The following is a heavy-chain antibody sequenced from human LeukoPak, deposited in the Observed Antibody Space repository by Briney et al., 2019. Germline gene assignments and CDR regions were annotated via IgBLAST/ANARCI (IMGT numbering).Heavy chain of an antibody. Sequence: GGSLRLSWSVAGFTFSTYVMHWVRQAPGEGLEYVSSISSNGDNTYYADSVKGRFTIYRDNSKTTLYLQTSSLRADDTAVYYCATGTGYWGQGTLVTVSS. CDR1: GFTFSTYV. CDR3: ATGTGY. V-gene: IGHV3-64D*06. J-gene: IGHJ4*02. CDR2: ISSNGDNT.